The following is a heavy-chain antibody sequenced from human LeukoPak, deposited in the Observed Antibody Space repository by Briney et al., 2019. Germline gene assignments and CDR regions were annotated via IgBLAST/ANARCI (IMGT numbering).Heavy chain of an antibody. V-gene: IGHV1-8*01. D-gene: IGHD3-9*01. J-gene: IGHJ4*02. CDR2: MNPNSGNT. Sequence: ASVKVSCKASGYTFTSYDINWVRQATGQGLEWMGWMNPNSGNTGYAQKFQGRVTMTRNTSISTAYMELSSLRSEDTAVYYCARVPNNLRYFDWPDDYWGQGTLVTVSS. CDR3: ARVPNNLRYFDWPDDY. CDR1: GYTFTSYD.